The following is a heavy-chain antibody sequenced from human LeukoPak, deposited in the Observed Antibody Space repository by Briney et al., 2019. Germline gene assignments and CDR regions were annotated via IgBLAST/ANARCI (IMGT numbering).Heavy chain of an antibody. J-gene: IGHJ3*02. CDR3: ARDRRVGATWSVGAFVI. CDR2: IYSSGTA. D-gene: IGHD1-26*01. Sequence: SEILSLTCNVSDGSISNYYWTWIRQPAGKGLEWIGRIYSSGTATYNPSLKSRVAMSVDTSRNQFSLKLSSVTAADTAVYYCARDRRVGATWSVGAFVIWGRGTTVSV. V-gene: IGHV4-4*07. CDR1: DGSISNYY.